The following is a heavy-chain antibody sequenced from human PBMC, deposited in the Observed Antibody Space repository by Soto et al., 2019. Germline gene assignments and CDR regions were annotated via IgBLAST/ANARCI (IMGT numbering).Heavy chain of an antibody. V-gene: IGHV4-39*01. D-gene: IGHD2-8*01. Sequence: QLQLQESGPGLVKPSETLSLTCTVSGDSISSDNYYCGWIRQPPGKGLEWIGSIYYTGSTYYNPSLKSRVTMSVDTSMSQFSLKLSSVTAADTAVYYCARHPGYAVPTVYATHYFNYWGQGILVTVST. CDR3: ARHPGYAVPTVYATHYFNY. CDR1: GDSISSDNYY. CDR2: IYYTGST. J-gene: IGHJ4*02.